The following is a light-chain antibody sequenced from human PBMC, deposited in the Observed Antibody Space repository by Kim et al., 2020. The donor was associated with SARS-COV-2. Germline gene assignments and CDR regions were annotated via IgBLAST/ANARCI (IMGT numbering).Light chain of an antibody. CDR3: QQYGSSPCT. CDR1: QSVASNY. V-gene: IGKV3-20*01. Sequence: EIVLTQSPGTLSLSPGERATLSCRASQSVASNYLARYQQKPGQAPRLLIYDAFTRATGISDRFSGSGSGTDFTLTISRLEPEDFAVYYCQQYGSSPCTFGQGTKLEI. J-gene: IGKJ2*02. CDR2: DAF.